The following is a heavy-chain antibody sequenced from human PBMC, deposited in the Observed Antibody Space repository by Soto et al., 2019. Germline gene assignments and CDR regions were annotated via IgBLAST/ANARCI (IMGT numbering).Heavy chain of an antibody. CDR2: MYYNGNI. CDR3: ASGGTWFDP. Sequence: PSESLSLTVNVSGGSISNYYWTWIRQSPEKGLECIGYMYYNGNINYNPTLKSRVTISIDTPKNQFSLTLKSVTAADKAVYYCASGGTWFDPSGQGVLVTVYS. J-gene: IGHJ5*02. D-gene: IGHD3-16*01. V-gene: IGHV4-59*01. CDR1: GGSISNYY.